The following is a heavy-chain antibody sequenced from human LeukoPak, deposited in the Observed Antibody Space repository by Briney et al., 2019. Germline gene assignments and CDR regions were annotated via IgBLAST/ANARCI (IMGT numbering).Heavy chain of an antibody. Sequence: SETLSLTCVVYGGSFSGYYWNWIRQPPGRGLEWIGEINQSGSTNYNPSLKSRVTISVDTSKNQFFLNLNSVTAADTAAYYCARGVFGRFDPWGQGTLVTVSS. CDR2: INQSGST. J-gene: IGHJ5*02. CDR1: GGSFSGYY. D-gene: IGHD3-10*01. CDR3: ARGVFGRFDP. V-gene: IGHV4-34*01.